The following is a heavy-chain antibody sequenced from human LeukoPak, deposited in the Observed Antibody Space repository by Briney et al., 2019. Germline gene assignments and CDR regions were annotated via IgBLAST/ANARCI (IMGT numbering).Heavy chain of an antibody. D-gene: IGHD5-18*01. CDR1: GFTFSSYS. Sequence: GGSLRLSCAASGFTFSSYSMNWVRQAPGKGLEWVSSITRSNYIYYADSVKGRFTISRDNAKNSLYLQMNSLRAEDTAVYYCARDHTAMVTYDYWGQGTLVTVSS. V-gene: IGHV3-21*04. J-gene: IGHJ4*02. CDR3: ARDHTAMVTYDY. CDR2: ITRSNYI.